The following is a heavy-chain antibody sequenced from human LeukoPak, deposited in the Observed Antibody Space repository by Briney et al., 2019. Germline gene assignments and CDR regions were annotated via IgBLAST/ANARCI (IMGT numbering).Heavy chain of an antibody. D-gene: IGHD3-10*01. CDR3: AREESYYYGSGSNYYYYGMDV. CDR2: INPNSGGT. V-gene: IGHV1-2*04. Sequence: ASVKVSCKASGYTFTGYYMHWVRQAPGQGLEWMGWINPNSGGTNYAQKFQGWVTMTRDTSISTAYMELSRLRSDDTAVYYCAREESYYYGSGSNYYYYGMDVWGQGTTVTVSS. J-gene: IGHJ6*02. CDR1: GYTFTGYY.